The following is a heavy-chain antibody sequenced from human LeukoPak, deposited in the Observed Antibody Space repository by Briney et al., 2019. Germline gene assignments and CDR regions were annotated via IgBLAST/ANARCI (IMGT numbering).Heavy chain of an antibody. J-gene: IGHJ4*02. V-gene: IGHV3-9*01. CDR1: GFTFDDYA. D-gene: IGHD6-19*01. CDR3: AKARPGIAVAGYFDY. Sequence: LPGGSLRLSCAASGFTFDDYAMHWVRQAPGKGLEWVSGISWNSGSIGYADSVKGRFTISRDNSKNTLYLQMNSLRAEDTAVYYCAKARPGIAVAGYFDYWGQGTLVTVSS. CDR2: ISWNSGSI.